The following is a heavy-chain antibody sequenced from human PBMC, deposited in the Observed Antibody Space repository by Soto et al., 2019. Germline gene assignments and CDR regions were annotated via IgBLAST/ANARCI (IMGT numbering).Heavy chain of an antibody. CDR2: IYSGGST. Sequence: EVQLVESGGGLIQPGGSLRLSCAASGFTVSSNYMSWVHQAPGKGLEWVSVIYSGGSTYYADSMKGRFTISRDNSKNTLYLQMNSLRAEDTAVYYCARDRVESGYPEYFQHWGQGTLVTVSS. CDR1: GFTVSSNY. J-gene: IGHJ1*01. CDR3: ARDRVESGYPEYFQH. V-gene: IGHV3-53*01. D-gene: IGHD3-22*01.